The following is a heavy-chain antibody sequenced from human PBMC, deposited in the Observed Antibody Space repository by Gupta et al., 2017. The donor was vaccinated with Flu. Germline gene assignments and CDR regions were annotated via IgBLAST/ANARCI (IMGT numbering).Heavy chain of an antibody. D-gene: IGHD3-9*01. CDR1: RVTLSDCH. J-gene: IGHJ1*01. CDR2: IGSGGNT. V-gene: IGHV3-11*06. Sequence: VQLVESGGDLVQPGGSLRLSCAASRVTLSDCHMSWVRQAPGRGLEWLSYIGSGGNTDYAESVRGRFTISRDNAKNTLYLQMNNLRDEDTAVYYCARDFDWAFQHWGQGILVTVSS. CDR3: ARDFDWAFQH.